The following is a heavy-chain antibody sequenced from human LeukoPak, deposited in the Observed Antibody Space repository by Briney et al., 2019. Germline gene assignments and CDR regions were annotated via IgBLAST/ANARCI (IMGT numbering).Heavy chain of an antibody. D-gene: IGHD3-10*01. Sequence: SETLSLTCTVSGGSISSSSYYWGWIRQPPGKGLEWIGSIYYSGSTYYNPSLKSRVTISADTSKNQFSLKLSSVTAADTAVYYCARHEAGEVRGVITYWGQGTLVTVSS. CDR2: IYYSGST. CDR3: ARHEAGEVRGVITY. J-gene: IGHJ4*02. CDR1: GGSISSSSYY. V-gene: IGHV4-39*01.